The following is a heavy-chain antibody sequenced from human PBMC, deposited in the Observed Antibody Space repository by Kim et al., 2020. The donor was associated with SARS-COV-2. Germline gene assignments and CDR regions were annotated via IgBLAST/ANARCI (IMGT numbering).Heavy chain of an antibody. D-gene: IGHD3-10*01. CDR1: GFTFSSYS. CDR2: ISSSSTI. Sequence: GGSLRLSCAASGFTFSSYSMNWVRQAPGKGLEWVSYISSSSTIYYADSVKGRFTISRDNAKNSLYLQMNSLRDEDTAVYYCAREMVQGVIIEYYYYMDV. V-gene: IGHV3-48*02. J-gene: IGHJ6*03. CDR3: AREMVQGVIIEYYYYMDV.